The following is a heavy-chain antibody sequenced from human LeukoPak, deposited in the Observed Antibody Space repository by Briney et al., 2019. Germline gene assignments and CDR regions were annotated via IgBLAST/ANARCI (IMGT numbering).Heavy chain of an antibody. Sequence: GGSLRLSCASSGFTFSNYNMNWVRQAPGKGLEWVSGVSGSGGSTYYADSVKGRFTISKDNSKNTLYLQMNSLRAEDTAVYYCAREATQDWYFDLWGRGTLVTVSS. J-gene: IGHJ2*01. CDR2: VSGSGGST. CDR3: AREATQDWYFDL. CDR1: GFTFSNYN. V-gene: IGHV3-23*01.